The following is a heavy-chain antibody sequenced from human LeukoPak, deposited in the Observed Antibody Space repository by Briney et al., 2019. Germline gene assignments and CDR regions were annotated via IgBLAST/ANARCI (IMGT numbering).Heavy chain of an antibody. J-gene: IGHJ3*02. CDR3: ARGTPYGGSNTFDI. Sequence: GGSLSLSCTATGFNFSTYGMHWVRQAPGKGLVWVSRSNSDGSSTNYADSVKGRFTISRDNAKNTLYLQMNSLRAEDTAVYYCARGTPYGGSNTFDIWGQGTMVTVSS. V-gene: IGHV3-74*01. D-gene: IGHD2-15*01. CDR1: GFNFSTYG. CDR2: SNSDGSST.